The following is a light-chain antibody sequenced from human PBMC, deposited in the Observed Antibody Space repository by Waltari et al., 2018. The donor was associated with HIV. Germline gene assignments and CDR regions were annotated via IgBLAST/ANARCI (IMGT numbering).Light chain of an antibody. CDR1: SRDVGGYRY. V-gene: IGLV2-14*03. Sequence: QSALTQPASVSGSPGQSITISCSGTSRDVGGYRYVSWYQQHPGKAPKLVIFDVSNRPSGCSNRFSASRSGNTASLTISGLQTEDEGDYFCSAYARSAAHVIFGGGTKLTVL. J-gene: IGLJ2*01. CDR2: DVS. CDR3: SAYARSAAHVI.